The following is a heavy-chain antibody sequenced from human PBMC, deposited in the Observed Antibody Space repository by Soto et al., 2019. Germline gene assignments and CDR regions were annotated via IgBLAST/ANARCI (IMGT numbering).Heavy chain of an antibody. V-gene: IGHV3-53*02. CDR3: ARESPLEPDLYYYYGMDV. CDR1: GFTVSSNY. D-gene: IGHD1-1*01. CDR2: IYSGGST. Sequence: EVQLVETGGGLIQPGGSLRLSCAASGFTVSSNYMSWVRQAPGKGLEWVSVIYSGGSTYYADSVKGRFTISRDNSKNTLYLQMNSLRAEDTAVYYCARESPLEPDLYYYYGMDVWGQGTTVTVSS. J-gene: IGHJ6*02.